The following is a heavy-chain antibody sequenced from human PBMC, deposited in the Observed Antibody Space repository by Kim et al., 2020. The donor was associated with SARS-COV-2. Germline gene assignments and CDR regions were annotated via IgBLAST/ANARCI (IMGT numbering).Heavy chain of an antibody. V-gene: IGHV3-33*01. D-gene: IGHD6-13*01. CDR2: IWYDGSNK. J-gene: IGHJ6*03. CDR1: GFTFSSYG. Sequence: GGSLRLSCAASGFTFSSYGMHWVRQAPGKGLEWVAVIWYDGSNKYYADSVKGRFTISRDNSKNTLYLQMNSLRAEDTAVYYCARLGQQLVYHAGYMDVWGKGTTVTVSS. CDR3: ARLGQQLVYHAGYMDV.